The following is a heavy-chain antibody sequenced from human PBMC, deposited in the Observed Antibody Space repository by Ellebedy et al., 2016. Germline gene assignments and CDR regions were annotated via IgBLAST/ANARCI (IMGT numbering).Heavy chain of an antibody. CDR1: GYTFTGYY. D-gene: IGHD5-24*01. V-gene: IGHV1-18*04. CDR2: ISAYNGNT. J-gene: IGHJ4*02. CDR3: VSLQTFDY. Sequence: ASVKVSXXASGYTFTGYYLHWVRQAPGQGLEWMGWISAYNGNTNYAQKLQGRVTMTTDTSTSTAYMELRSLRSDDTAVYYCVSLQTFDYWGQGTLVTVSS.